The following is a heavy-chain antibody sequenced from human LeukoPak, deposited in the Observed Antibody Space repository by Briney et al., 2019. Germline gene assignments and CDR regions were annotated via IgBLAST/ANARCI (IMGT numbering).Heavy chain of an antibody. CDR3: ARGRSTGYPYYFEY. Sequence: ASVTVSCKASGYTSTIYDINWVRQATGQGLEWMGWMNPNSGSTGYAQKFQGRVTITRNTSISTAYMELSGLRSEDTAVYYCARGRSTGYPYYFEYWGQGTLVTVSS. CDR1: GYTSTIYD. J-gene: IGHJ4*02. CDR2: MNPNSGST. D-gene: IGHD5-12*01. V-gene: IGHV1-8*03.